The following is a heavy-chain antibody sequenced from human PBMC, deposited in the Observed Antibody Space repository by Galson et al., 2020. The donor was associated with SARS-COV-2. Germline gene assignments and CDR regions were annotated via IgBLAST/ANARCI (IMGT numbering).Heavy chain of an antibody. CDR1: GGSISSYY. Sequence: SQTLSLTCTVSGGSISSYYWSWIRQPPGKGLEWIGYIYYSGSTNYNPSLKSRVTISVDTSKNQFSLKLSSVTAADTAVYYCARAAQTYYDLWSGYYHAPHFDYWGQGTLVTVSS. V-gene: IGHV4-59*01. CDR3: ARAAQTYYDLWSGYYHAPHFDY. CDR2: IYYSGST. J-gene: IGHJ4*02. D-gene: IGHD3-3*01.